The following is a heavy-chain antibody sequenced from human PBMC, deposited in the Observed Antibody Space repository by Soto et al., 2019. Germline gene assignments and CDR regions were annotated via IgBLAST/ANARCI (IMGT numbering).Heavy chain of an antibody. Sequence: QVQLMQSGAEVKKPGASVKVSCEASGYTFIDYYMHWVRQAPGQGFEWMGRISPKSGGTNYAHKFHGRVNMTRDTSLNKAYMELSSLMSEDTAVYYCARPPGYISDWYYFDIWGQGTLVTVSS. D-gene: IGHD3-9*01. V-gene: IGHV1-2*02. J-gene: IGHJ4*02. CDR1: GYTFIDYY. CDR2: ISPKSGGT. CDR3: ARPPGYISDWYYFDI.